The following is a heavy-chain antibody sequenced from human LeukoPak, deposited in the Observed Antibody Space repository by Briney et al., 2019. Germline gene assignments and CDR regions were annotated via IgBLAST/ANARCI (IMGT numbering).Heavy chain of an antibody. Sequence: PSETLSLTCTVSGGSISSSSYYWGWIRQPPGKGLEWIGSIYYSGSTYYNPSLKSRVTISVDTSKNQFSLKLSSVTAADTAVYYCARHSMVRDLYYYYYMDVWGKGTTVTVSS. CDR1: GGSISSSSYY. CDR2: IYYSGST. J-gene: IGHJ6*03. V-gene: IGHV4-39*01. D-gene: IGHD3-10*01. CDR3: ARHSMVRDLYYYYYMDV.